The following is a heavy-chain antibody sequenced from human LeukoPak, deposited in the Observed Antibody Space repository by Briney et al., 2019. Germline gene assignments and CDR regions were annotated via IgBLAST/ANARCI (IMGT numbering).Heavy chain of an antibody. J-gene: IGHJ4*02. Sequence: GESLKISCKGSGYSFTSYWIGRVRQMPGKGLEWMGIIYPGDSDTRYSPSFQGQVTISADKSISTAYLQWSSLKASDTAMYYCARSPIMITFGGVIVPFDYWGQGTLVTVSS. D-gene: IGHD3-16*02. CDR3: ARSPIMITFGGVIVPFDY. CDR2: IYPGDSDT. CDR1: GYSFTSYW. V-gene: IGHV5-51*01.